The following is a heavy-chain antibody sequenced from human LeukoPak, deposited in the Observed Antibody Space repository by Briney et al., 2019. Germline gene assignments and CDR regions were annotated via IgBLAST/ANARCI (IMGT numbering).Heavy chain of an antibody. CDR1: GGSISSYY. V-gene: IGHV4-59*08. J-gene: IGHJ4*02. Sequence: SETLSLACTVSGGSISSYYWSWIRQPPGKGLEWIGYIYYSGSNNYNPSLKSRVTISVDTSKNQFSLKLRSVTAADTAVYYCARDSTFDYWGQGTLVTVSS. CDR2: IYYSGSN. D-gene: IGHD4-11*01. CDR3: ARDSTFDY.